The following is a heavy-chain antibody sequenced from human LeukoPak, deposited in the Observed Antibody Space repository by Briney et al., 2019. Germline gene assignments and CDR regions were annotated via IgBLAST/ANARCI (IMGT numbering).Heavy chain of an antibody. CDR2: ISGTGGST. Sequence: GGSLRLSCAASRFTFSNYAMTWVRQAPGKGLEWVSAISGTGGSTYYADSVKGRFTISRDNSKNTLYLQMNSLRDENTAVYYCAKEHDSSGWSRGGFDYWGQGTLVTVSS. CDR1: RFTFSNYA. V-gene: IGHV3-23*01. CDR3: AKEHDSSGWSRGGFDY. J-gene: IGHJ4*02. D-gene: IGHD6-19*01.